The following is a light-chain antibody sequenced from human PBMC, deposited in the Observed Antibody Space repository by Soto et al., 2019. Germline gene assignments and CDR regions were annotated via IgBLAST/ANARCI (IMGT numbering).Light chain of an antibody. CDR1: SSNIGAVYD. CDR2: GDD. CDR3: ASWDDSLNGPV. Sequence: QSVVTQPPSVSGAPGQRVTISCTGSSSNIGAVYDVHWYQQLPGTAPKLLISGDDNRPSGVPDRFSGSKSGTSASLAITGLQAEDEADYYCASWDDSLNGPVFGGGTKLTVL. V-gene: IGLV1-40*01. J-gene: IGLJ2*01.